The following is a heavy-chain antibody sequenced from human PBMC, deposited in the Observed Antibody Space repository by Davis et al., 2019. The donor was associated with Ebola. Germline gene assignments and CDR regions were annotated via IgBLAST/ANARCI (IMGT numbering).Heavy chain of an antibody. J-gene: IGHJ4*02. CDR3: TTTYYYDSSGYYSIDY. Sequence: GESLKISCAASGFTFSNAWMSWVRQAPGKGLEWVGRIKSKTDGGTTDYAAPVKGRFTISRDDSKNTLYLQMNSLKTEDTAVYYCTTTYYYDSSGYYSIDYWGQGTLVTVSS. D-gene: IGHD3-22*01. CDR1: GFTFSNAW. V-gene: IGHV3-15*01. CDR2: IKSKTDGGTT.